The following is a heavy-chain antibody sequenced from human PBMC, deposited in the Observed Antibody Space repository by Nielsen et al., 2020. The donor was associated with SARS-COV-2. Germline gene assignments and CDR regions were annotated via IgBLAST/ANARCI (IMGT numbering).Heavy chain of an antibody. CDR3: ARVLNDYGDLRFDP. V-gene: IGHV4-31*03. CDR2: IYYSGST. Sequence: SETLSLTCTVSGGSISSGGYYWSWIRQHPGKGLEWIGYIYYSGSTYYNPSLKSRVTISVDRSKNQFSLKLSSVTAADTAVYYCARVLNDYGDLRFDPWGQGTLVTVSS. CDR1: GGSISSGGYY. D-gene: IGHD4-17*01. J-gene: IGHJ5*02.